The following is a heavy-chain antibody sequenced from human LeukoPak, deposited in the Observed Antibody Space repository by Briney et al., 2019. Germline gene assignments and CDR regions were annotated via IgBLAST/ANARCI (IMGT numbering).Heavy chain of an antibody. D-gene: IGHD4-23*01. CDR3: ARADYGGNKFGY. V-gene: IGHV3-20*04. J-gene: IGHJ4*02. CDR1: GFTFDDYG. CDR2: INWNGDRT. Sequence: GGSLRLSCAASGFTFDDYGMSWVRQAPGKGLEWVSGINWNGDRTGYADSVEGRFTISRDNAKNSLYLLMNSLRAEDTAVYYCARADYGGNKFGYWGQGTLVTVSS.